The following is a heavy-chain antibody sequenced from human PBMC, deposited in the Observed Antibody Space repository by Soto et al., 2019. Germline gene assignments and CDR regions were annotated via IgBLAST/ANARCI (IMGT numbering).Heavy chain of an antibody. CDR2: IIPIFGTA. Sequence: QVQLVQSGAEVKKPGSSVKVSCKASGGTFSSYAISWVRQAPGQGLEWMGGIIPIFGTANYAQKIQGRVTITADESTSTAYMELSSRRSEDTAVYYCARYRQDSSSWYGDWFDPWGQGTLVTVSS. CDR3: ARYRQDSSSWYGDWFDP. D-gene: IGHD6-13*01. J-gene: IGHJ5*02. CDR1: GGTFSSYA. V-gene: IGHV1-69*01.